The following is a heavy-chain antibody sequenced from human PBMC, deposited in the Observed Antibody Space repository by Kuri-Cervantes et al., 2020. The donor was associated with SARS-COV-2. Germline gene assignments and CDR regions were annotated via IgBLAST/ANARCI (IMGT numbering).Heavy chain of an antibody. CDR3: ASGQWGCSSTSCYEGPWAFDY. J-gene: IGHJ4*02. V-gene: IGHV3-21*01. CDR2: ISSSSIHI. CDR1: GFTFDDYA. D-gene: IGHD2-2*01. Sequence: ETLSLTCAASGFTFDDYAMHWVRQAPGKGLEWVSSISSSSIHIYDADSVRGRFTISRDNAKNTLYLQMNSLRAEDTAVYYCASGQWGCSSTSCYEGPWAFDYWGQGTLVTVSS.